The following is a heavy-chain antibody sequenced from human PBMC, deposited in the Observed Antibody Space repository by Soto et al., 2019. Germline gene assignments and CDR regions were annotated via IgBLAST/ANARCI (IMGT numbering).Heavy chain of an antibody. Sequence: SETLSLTCAVYGGSFSGYYWSWIRQPPGKGLEWIGEINHSGSTNYNPSLKSRVTISVDTSKNQFSLKLSSVTAADTAVYYCAGGDLTPPRHLGELSLSSGRWFDPWGQGTLVTVSS. J-gene: IGHJ5*02. CDR2: INHSGST. D-gene: IGHD3-16*02. CDR3: AGGDLTPPRHLGELSLSSGRWFDP. V-gene: IGHV4-34*01. CDR1: GGSFSGYY.